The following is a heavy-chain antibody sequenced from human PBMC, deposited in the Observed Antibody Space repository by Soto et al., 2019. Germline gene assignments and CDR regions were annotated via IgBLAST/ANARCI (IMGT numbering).Heavy chain of an antibody. D-gene: IGHD1-26*01. V-gene: IGHV3-30*18. J-gene: IGHJ4*02. Sequence: QVQLVDSGGDVVQPGGSLRLSCTGSGFTFGNYGMHWVRQAPGKGLEWVASTSYDGNNKYYADSLKGRFTISRDNSKKIVYLQMPSLGPEDTAVYYCANGGGSARDFDYCGQGALVTVSS. CDR3: ANGGGSARDFDY. CDR1: GFTFGNYG. CDR2: TSYDGNNK.